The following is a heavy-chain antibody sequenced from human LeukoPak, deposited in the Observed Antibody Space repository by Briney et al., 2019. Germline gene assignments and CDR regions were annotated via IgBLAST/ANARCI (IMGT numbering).Heavy chain of an antibody. CDR3: ARGPQWRGDYYYIDV. V-gene: IGHV1-8*01. D-gene: IGHD6-19*01. CDR1: GYTFTNFG. CDR2: MNPNSGNT. J-gene: IGHJ6*03. Sequence: ASVKVSCKASGYTFTNFGINWVRQATGQGLEWMGWMNPNSGNTGYAQKFQGRVTMTMNTSITTAYMELSSLISEDTAVYYCARGPQWRGDYYYIDVWGRGTTVTVSS.